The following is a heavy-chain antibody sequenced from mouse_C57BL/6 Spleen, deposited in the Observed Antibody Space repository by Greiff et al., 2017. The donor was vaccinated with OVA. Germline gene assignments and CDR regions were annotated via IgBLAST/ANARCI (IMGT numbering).Heavy chain of an antibody. J-gene: IGHJ4*01. CDR2: INPNNGGT. CDR3: AREGGVYYDYDDLINYAMDY. D-gene: IGHD2-4*01. CDR1: GYTFTDYN. Sequence: EVQLQQSGPELVKPGASVKMSCKASGYTFTDYNMHWVKQSHGKSLEWIGYINPNNGGTSYNQKFKGKATLTVNKSSSTAYMELRSLTSEDSAVYYCAREGGVYYDYDDLINYAMDYWGQGTSVTVSS. V-gene: IGHV1-22*01.